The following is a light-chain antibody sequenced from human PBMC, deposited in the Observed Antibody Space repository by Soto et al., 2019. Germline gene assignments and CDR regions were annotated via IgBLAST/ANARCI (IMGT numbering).Light chain of an antibody. CDR1: SGDVGTYNR. Sequence: QSALTQPPSVSGSPGQSVTISCTGTSGDVGTYNRVSWYQQPPGTAPKLMIYEVTNRPSGVPDRFSGSKSGNTASLTISGLQDEDEADYYCSSYTSSTTVVFGGGTKLTFL. J-gene: IGLJ2*01. V-gene: IGLV2-18*02. CDR3: SSYTSSTTVV. CDR2: EVT.